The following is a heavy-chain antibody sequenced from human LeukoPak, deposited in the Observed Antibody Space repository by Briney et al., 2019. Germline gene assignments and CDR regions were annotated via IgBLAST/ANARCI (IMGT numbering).Heavy chain of an antibody. D-gene: IGHD3-10*01. J-gene: IGHJ4*02. Sequence: ASVKVSCKASVYTFTGYYMHWVRQAPGQGLEWMGWINPNSGVTDYAQKFQGRVTMTGDTSISTAYMELSRLRSDDTAVYYCVRYYHSGSWDYWGQGTLVTVSS. V-gene: IGHV1-2*02. CDR1: VYTFTGYY. CDR2: INPNSGVT. CDR3: VRYYHSGSWDY.